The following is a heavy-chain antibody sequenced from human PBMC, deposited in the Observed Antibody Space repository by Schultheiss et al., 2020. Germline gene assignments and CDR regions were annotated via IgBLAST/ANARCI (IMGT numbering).Heavy chain of an antibody. Sequence: GGSLRLSCAASGFTFSSYSMNWVRQAPGKGLEWVSSISSSSSYIYYADSVKGRFTISRDNAKNSLYLQMNSLRAEDTAVYYCARSRGGLHDYADYWGQGTLVTVSS. J-gene: IGHJ4*02. D-gene: IGHD3-16*01. CDR3: ARSRGGLHDYADY. CDR1: GFTFSSYS. CDR2: ISSSSSYI. V-gene: IGHV3-21*01.